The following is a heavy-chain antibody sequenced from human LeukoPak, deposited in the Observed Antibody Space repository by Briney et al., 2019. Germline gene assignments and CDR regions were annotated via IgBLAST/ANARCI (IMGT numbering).Heavy chain of an antibody. CDR2: IYYSGST. J-gene: IGHJ1*01. CDR3: ARLGWTSGY. Sequence: SETLSLTCTVSGGSISSSSYYWGWIRQPPGKGLEWIGSIYYSGSTYYNPSLKSRVTISVDTSKNQFSLKLSSVTAADTAVYYCARLGWTSGYWGQGTLVTVSS. V-gene: IGHV4-39*01. CDR1: GGSISSSSYY. D-gene: IGHD3-10*01.